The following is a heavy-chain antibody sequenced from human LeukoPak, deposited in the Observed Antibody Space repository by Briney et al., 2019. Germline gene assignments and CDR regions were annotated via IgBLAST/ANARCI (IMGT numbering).Heavy chain of an antibody. D-gene: IGHD2-21*02. CDR2: IYSSGST. CDR1: GGSISSYY. J-gene: IGHJ4*02. Sequence: PSETLSLTCTVSGGSISSYYWSWIRQPPGKGLEWIGYIYSSGSTNYNPSLKSRITISVDTSKNQISLKLSSVTAADTAVYYCARFAYCGGHCWYYFDYWGQGSLVTVSS. CDR3: ARFAYCGGHCWYYFDY. V-gene: IGHV4-59*01.